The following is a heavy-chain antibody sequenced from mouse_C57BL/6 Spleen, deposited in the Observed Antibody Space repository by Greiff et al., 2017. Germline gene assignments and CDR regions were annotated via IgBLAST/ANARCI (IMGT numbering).Heavy chain of an antibody. V-gene: IGHV1-61*01. CDR2: IYPSDSET. CDR1: GYTFTSYW. D-gene: IGHD1-1*01. J-gene: IGHJ2*01. CDR3: ARRRITTVVAEDYFDY. Sequence: QVQLQQPGAELVRPGSSVKLSCKASGYTFTSYWMDWVKQRPGQGLEWIGNIYPSDSETHYNQKFKDKATLTVDKSSSTAYMQLSSLTSEDSAVYYCARRRITTVVAEDYFDYWGQGTTLTVSS.